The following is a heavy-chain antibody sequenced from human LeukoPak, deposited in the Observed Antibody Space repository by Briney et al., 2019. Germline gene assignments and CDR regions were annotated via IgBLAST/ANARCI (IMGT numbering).Heavy chain of an antibody. CDR1: GFIVSSTY. J-gene: IGHJ4*02. CDR3: AREDYEPFQQLAHFDY. D-gene: IGHD6-13*01. CDR2: ISSSSSTI. V-gene: IGHV3-48*04. Sequence: HPGGSLRLSCAASGFIVSSTYMSWIRQAPGKGLEWGSYISSSSSTIYYADSVKGRFTISRDNAKNSLYLQMNSLRAEDTAVYYCAREDYEPFQQLAHFDYWGQGTLVTVSS.